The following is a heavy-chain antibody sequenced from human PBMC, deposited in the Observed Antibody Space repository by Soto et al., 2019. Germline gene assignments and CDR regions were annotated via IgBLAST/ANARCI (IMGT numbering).Heavy chain of an antibody. CDR3: AKDRTIAAAGTSSYGMDV. CDR1: GFTFSSYA. V-gene: IGHV3-23*01. Sequence: PGGSLRLSCAASGFTFSSYAMSWVRQAPGKGLEWVSAISGSGGSTYYADSVKGRFTISRDNSKNTLYLQMNSLRAEDTAVYYCAKDRTIAAAGTSSYGMDVWGQGTTVTVSS. CDR2: ISGSGGST. D-gene: IGHD6-13*01. J-gene: IGHJ6*02.